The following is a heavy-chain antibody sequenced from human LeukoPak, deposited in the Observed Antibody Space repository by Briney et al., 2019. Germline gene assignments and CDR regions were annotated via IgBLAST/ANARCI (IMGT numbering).Heavy chain of an antibody. CDR3: ARDTVPPYYDFWSGYYTHFDY. CDR1: GFTFDDYT. Sequence: PGGSLRLSCAASGFTFDDYTMHWVRQAPGKGLEWVSLISWDGGSTYYADSVKGRFTISRDNSKNSLYLQMNSLRAEDTAVYYCARDTVPPYYDFWSGYYTHFDYWGQGTLVTVSS. J-gene: IGHJ4*02. D-gene: IGHD3-3*01. CDR2: ISWDGGST. V-gene: IGHV3-43*01.